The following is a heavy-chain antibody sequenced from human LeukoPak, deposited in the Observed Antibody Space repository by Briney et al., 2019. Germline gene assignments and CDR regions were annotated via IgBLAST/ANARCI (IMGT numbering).Heavy chain of an antibody. CDR3: AKDSSGGDQHLPY. CDR1: GFTFSNYN. V-gene: IGHV3-21*01. J-gene: IGHJ4*02. CDR2: ITSTSTYT. Sequence: PGGSLRLSCAAPGFTFSNYNMNWVRQAPGKSLEWVSSITSTSTYTFYADSVKGRFIISRDNSKNTLYLQMNSLRAEDTAVYYCAKDSSGGDQHLPYWGQGTLVTVSS. D-gene: IGHD2-21*02.